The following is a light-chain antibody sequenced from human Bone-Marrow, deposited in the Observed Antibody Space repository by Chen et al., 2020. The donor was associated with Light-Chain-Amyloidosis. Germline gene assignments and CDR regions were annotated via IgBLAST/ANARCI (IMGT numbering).Light chain of an antibody. Sequence: SYVLTQPSSVSVAPGQTATIACGGNNIGSTIVHWYQQTPGQAPLLVVYDDSDRPSGIPGRLSGSNSGNTATLTISRGEAGDEADYYCQVWDRSSDRPVFGGGTKLTVL. CDR1: NIGSTI. V-gene: IGLV3-21*02. CDR2: DDS. CDR3: QVWDRSSDRPV. J-gene: IGLJ3*02.